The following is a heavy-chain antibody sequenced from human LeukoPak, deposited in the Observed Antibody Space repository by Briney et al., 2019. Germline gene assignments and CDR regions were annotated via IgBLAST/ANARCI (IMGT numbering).Heavy chain of an antibody. Sequence: PGGTLRLSCATSGFTFSSYGLTWVRQARGKGLEWVSTISGSGGSTYCADSVKGRFTISRDNSKNTLYLQMNSLRAEDTAVYYCAKDGNYGSGSYYMPPYYFDYWGQGTLVTVSS. J-gene: IGHJ4*02. D-gene: IGHD3-10*01. V-gene: IGHV3-23*01. CDR3: AKDGNYGSGSYYMPPYYFDY. CDR2: ISGSGGST. CDR1: GFTFSSYG.